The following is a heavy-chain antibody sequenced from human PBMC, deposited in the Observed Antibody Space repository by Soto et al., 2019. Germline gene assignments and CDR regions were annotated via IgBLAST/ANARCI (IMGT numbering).Heavy chain of an antibody. Sequence: SETLSLTCIVSGGSTTRRSSYLAWIRQPPGKGLEWVGTFYDGNAYHNPSLRSRITIAVDTSKNQFSLKLNSVAAADTAFYYCATTRGLAVGGSFDYWGQGMLVTVSS. D-gene: IGHD3-10*01. CDR1: GGSTTRRSSY. J-gene: IGHJ4*02. CDR2: FYDGNA. CDR3: ATTRGLAVGGSFDY. V-gene: IGHV4-39*01.